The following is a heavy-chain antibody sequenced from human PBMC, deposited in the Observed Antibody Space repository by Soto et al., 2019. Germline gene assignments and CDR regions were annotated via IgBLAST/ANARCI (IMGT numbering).Heavy chain of an antibody. CDR2: VHHNGRN. J-gene: IGHJ6*01. Sequence: SATLPFTWDVYGGSFSGYFWNGFRQSPGKGLEWIGKVHHNGRNNYNPSLKSRVTISLDMYKKQISLKLTSVTAADTAVYYCARGWSSERQDALEGPAQGKMD. D-gene: IGHD6-25*01. CDR3: ARGWSSERQDALEGPAQGKMD. CDR1: GGSFSGYF. V-gene: IGHV4-34*01.